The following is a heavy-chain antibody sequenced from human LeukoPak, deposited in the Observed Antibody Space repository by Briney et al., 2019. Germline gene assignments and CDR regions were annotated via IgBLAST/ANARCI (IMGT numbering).Heavy chain of an antibody. D-gene: IGHD3-22*01. Sequence: GGSLRLSCAASGFAFSSYAMSWVRQAPGKGLEWVSAISGSGGSTYYADSVKGRFTISRDNSKNTLYLQMNSLRAEDTAVYYCAKDRHDSSGYYYGTWDYWGQGTLVTVSS. CDR2: ISGSGGST. CDR1: GFAFSSYA. V-gene: IGHV3-23*01. CDR3: AKDRHDSSGYYYGTWDY. J-gene: IGHJ4*02.